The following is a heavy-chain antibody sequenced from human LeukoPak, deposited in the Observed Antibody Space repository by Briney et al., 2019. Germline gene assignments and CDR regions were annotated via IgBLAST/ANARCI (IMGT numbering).Heavy chain of an antibody. J-gene: IGHJ4*02. Sequence: ASVKVSCKASGYTFTSYGISWVRQAPGQGLEWMGWISAYNGNTNYAQKLQGRVTMTRDTSISTAYMELNWLRSDDTAVYYCARGIAAAGSFDYWGQGTLVTVSS. CDR3: ARGIAAAGSFDY. CDR2: ISAYNGNT. CDR1: GYTFTSYG. V-gene: IGHV1-18*01. D-gene: IGHD6-13*01.